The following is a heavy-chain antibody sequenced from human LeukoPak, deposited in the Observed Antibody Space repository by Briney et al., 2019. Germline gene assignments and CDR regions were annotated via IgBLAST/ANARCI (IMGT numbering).Heavy chain of an antibody. CDR1: GGSINTYY. J-gene: IGHJ3*02. V-gene: IGHV4-59*12. D-gene: IGHD6-19*01. Sequence: SETLSLTCAVSGGSINTYYWSWIRQSPGKGLEWIGYIYHSGSTYYNPSLKSRVTISVDRSKNQFSLKLSSVTAADTAVYYCARAQAGAFDIWGQGTMVTVSS. CDR2: IYHSGST. CDR3: ARAQAGAFDI.